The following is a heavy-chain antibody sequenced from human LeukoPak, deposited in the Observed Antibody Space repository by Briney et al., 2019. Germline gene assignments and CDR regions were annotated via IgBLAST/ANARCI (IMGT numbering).Heavy chain of an antibody. J-gene: IGHJ6*03. CDR2: IYTSGST. D-gene: IGHD6-19*01. CDR1: GGSISSGSYY. CDR3: ARLTAVSSGPELLYYYYYYMDV. Sequence: ASQTLSLTCTVSGGSISSGSYYWSWIRQPAGKGLEWIGRIYTSGSTNYNPSLKSRVTISVDTSKNQFSLKLSSVTAADTAVYYCARLTAVSSGPELLYYYYYYMDVWGKGTTVTISS. V-gene: IGHV4-61*02.